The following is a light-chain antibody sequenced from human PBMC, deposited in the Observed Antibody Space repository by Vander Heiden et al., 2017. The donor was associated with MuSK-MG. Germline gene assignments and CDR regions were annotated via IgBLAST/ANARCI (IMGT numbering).Light chain of an antibody. CDR1: QSINGW. V-gene: IGKV1-5*01. J-gene: IGKJ1*01. CDR3: QQYDSEPWT. Sequence: DIQISQSPSTLSASVGDRVTITCRASQSINGWLAWYQQKPGKAPKLLIYDASSLQSGVPSRFSGSESRTDFILTISSLQPDDFATYYCQQYDSEPWTFGQGTKVDIK. CDR2: DAS.